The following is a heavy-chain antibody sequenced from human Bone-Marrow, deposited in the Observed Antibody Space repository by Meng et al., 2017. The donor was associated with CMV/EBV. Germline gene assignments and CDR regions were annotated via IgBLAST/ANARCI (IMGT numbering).Heavy chain of an antibody. V-gene: IGHV3-30*04. Sequence: GESLKISCAASGFTFSSYAMHWVRQAPGKGLEWVAVISYDGSNKYYADSVKGRFTISRDNAKNSLYLQMNSLRAEDTAVYYCAKDGDFWSGYPRGMDVWGQGTTVTVSS. CDR2: ISYDGSNK. CDR3: AKDGDFWSGYPRGMDV. D-gene: IGHD3-3*01. J-gene: IGHJ6*02. CDR1: GFTFSSYA.